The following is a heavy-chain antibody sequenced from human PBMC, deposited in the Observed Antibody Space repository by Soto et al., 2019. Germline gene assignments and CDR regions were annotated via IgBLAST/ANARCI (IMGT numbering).Heavy chain of an antibody. J-gene: IGHJ4*02. CDR1: GGTFSSYA. CDR3: ARDLRRDSSGYYLYFDY. D-gene: IGHD3-22*01. V-gene: IGHV1-69*13. Sequence: SVKVSFKASGGTFSSYAISWVRQAPGQGLEWMGGIIPIFGTANYAQKFQGRVTITADESTSTAYMELSSLRSEDTAVYYCARDLRRDSSGYYLYFDYWGQGTLVTVSS. CDR2: IIPIFGTA.